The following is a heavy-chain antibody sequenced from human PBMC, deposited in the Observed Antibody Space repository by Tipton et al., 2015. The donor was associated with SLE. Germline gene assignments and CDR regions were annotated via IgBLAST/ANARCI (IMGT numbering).Heavy chain of an antibody. D-gene: IGHD6-6*01. J-gene: IGHJ6*02. V-gene: IGHV1-69*05. Sequence: SCAASGFTFSSYAISWVRQAPGQGLEWMGGIIPIFGTANYAQKFQGRVTITTDESTSTAYMELSSLRSEDTAVYYCARYKAARGYYYYGMDVWGQGTTVTVSS. CDR2: IIPIFGTA. CDR3: ARYKAARGYYYYGMDV. CDR1: GFTFSSYA.